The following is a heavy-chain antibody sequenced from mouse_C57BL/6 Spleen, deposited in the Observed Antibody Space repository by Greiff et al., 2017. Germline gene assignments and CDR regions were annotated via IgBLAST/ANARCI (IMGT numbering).Heavy chain of an antibody. CDR3: ARGGGYSYAMDY. Sequence: QVQLKQPGAELVKPGASVKMSCKASGYTFTSYWITWVKQRPGQGLEWIGDIYPGSGSTNYNEKFKSKATLTVDTSSSTAYMQLSSLTSEDSAVYYCARGGGYSYAMDYWGQGTSVTVSS. CDR2: IYPGSGST. D-gene: IGHD2-3*01. CDR1: GYTFTSYW. V-gene: IGHV1-55*01. J-gene: IGHJ4*01.